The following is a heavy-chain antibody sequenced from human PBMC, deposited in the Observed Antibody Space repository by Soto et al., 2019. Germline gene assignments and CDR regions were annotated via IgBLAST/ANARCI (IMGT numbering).Heavy chain of an antibody. CDR1: GRIFSDSH. J-gene: IGHJ6*02. Sequence: EVQLVESGGGLVQPGGSLRLSCAASGRIFSDSHMDWVRQAPGKGLEWVGRIRRKANSYTTEYAASVKGRFTISRDDSKNSLYLQMNSLKSEDTAVYYCAMLGGWSGGSSGMDVWGQGTTVTVSS. CDR3: AMLGGWSGGSSGMDV. CDR2: IRRKANSYTT. V-gene: IGHV3-72*01. D-gene: IGHD6-19*01.